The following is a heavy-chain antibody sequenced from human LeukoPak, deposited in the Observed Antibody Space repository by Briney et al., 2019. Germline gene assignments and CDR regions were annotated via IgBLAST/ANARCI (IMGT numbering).Heavy chain of an antibody. Sequence: ASVKVSCKASGYTFTGYYMHWVRQAPGQGLEWMGRINPNSGGTNYAQKFQGRVTMTRDTSTSTVYMELSSLRSEDTAVYYCARVDYGSGSYYNDYWGQGTLVTVSS. CDR1: GYTFTGYY. V-gene: IGHV1-2*06. CDR3: ARVDYGSGSYYNDY. J-gene: IGHJ4*02. D-gene: IGHD3-10*01. CDR2: INPNSGGT.